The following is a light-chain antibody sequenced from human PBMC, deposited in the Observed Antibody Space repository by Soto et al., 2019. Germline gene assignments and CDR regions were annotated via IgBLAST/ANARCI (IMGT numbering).Light chain of an antibody. CDR2: ENY. CDR1: SSNIGSYS. J-gene: IGLJ2*01. CDR3: GAWYGSLTGGV. Sequence: QSVLTQPPSVSAAPGQKVTISCSGSSSNIGSYSVSWYQQLPGTAPKLLIYENYERPSGIPDRFSGSKSGTSATLGITGLQTGDEADYYCGAWYGSLTGGVFGGGTKLTVL. V-gene: IGLV1-51*02.